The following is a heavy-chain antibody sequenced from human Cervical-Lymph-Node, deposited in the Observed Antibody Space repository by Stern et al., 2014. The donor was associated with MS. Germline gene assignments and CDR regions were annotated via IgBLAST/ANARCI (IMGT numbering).Heavy chain of an antibody. D-gene: IGHD2-15*01. CDR2: IIPILGLA. Sequence: QVQLVQSGAEVKKPGSSMNVSCKTSGGTFSSSYAITWMRQAPGQGLAWMGRIIPILGLANYAQKFQGRVIITADKSTSTTYMELSSLRSEDTAVYYCARGVVSNRAAATLHNLFDPWGQGTLVTVSS. J-gene: IGHJ5*02. CDR1: GGTFSSSYA. V-gene: IGHV1-69*09. CDR3: ARGVVSNRAAATLHNLFDP.